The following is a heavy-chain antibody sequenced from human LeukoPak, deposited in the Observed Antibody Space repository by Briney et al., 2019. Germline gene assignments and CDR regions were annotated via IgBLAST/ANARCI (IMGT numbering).Heavy chain of an antibody. CDR3: ARAGHNSNSGGYDF. V-gene: IGHV1-2*02. Sequence: GASVKVSCKPSGYTFIDHYLHWVRQAPGQGLESLGWIDPDTGDTNDPQKFQGRVTMSRDTSSSTAYVELNRLRSDDTAVYYCARAGHNSNSGGYDFWGLGTLVTVSS. J-gene: IGHJ4*02. D-gene: IGHD3-22*01. CDR2: IDPDTGDT. CDR1: GYTFIDHY.